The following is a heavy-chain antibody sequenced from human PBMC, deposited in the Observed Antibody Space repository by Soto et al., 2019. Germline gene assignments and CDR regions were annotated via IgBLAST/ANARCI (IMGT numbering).Heavy chain of an antibody. CDR2: ISSSTGNT. V-gene: IGHV3-23*01. D-gene: IGHD3-3*01. CDR3: AKRVGYDFWSGNFDH. CDR1: GFSFRNYA. Sequence: GGSLRLSCAASGFSFRNYAMSWVRQAPGKGLEWVSTISSSTGNTYYADSVKGRFTISRDNSKITLYLQMNSLRAEDTAVYYCAKRVGYDFWSGNFDHWGQGTLVTVS. J-gene: IGHJ4*02.